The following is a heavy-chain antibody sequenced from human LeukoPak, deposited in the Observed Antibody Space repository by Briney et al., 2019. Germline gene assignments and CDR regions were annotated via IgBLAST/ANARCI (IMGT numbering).Heavy chain of an antibody. V-gene: IGHV1-46*01. CDR3: ARPQTTYYDILTGYSYFDY. CDR2: INPSGGST. J-gene: IGHJ4*02. CDR1: GYTFTSYY. D-gene: IGHD3-9*01. Sequence: GASVKVSCKASGYTFTSYYMHWVRQAPGQGLEWMGIINPSGGSTSYAQKFQGRVTMTRDTSTSTAYMELSSLRSEDTAVYYCARPQTTYYDILTGYSYFDYWGQGTLVTVSS.